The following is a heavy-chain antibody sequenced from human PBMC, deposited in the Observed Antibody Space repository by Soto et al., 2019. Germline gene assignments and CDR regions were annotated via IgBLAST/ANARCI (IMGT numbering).Heavy chain of an antibody. CDR1: GLSFSTHS. D-gene: IGHD2-2*01. CDR2: ISSSSSYI. Sequence: PGGSLRLSCTPSGLSFSTHSMNWVRQAPGKGLEWVSSISSSSSYIYYADSVKGRFTISRDNAKNSLYLQMNSLRAEDTAVYYCARDLGVVPAAMDVWGQGTTVTVSS. V-gene: IGHV3-21*01. CDR3: ARDLGVVPAAMDV. J-gene: IGHJ6*02.